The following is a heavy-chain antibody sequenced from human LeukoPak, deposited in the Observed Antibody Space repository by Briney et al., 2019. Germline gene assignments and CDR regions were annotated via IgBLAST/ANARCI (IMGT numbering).Heavy chain of an antibody. CDR2: INHSGST. CDR3: XXXXXXXXTFDYYYYGMDV. V-gene: IGHV4-34*01. J-gene: IGHJ6*02. Sequence: SETLSLTCAVYGGSFSGYYWSWIRQPPGKGLEWIGEINHSGSTNYNPSLKSRVTISVDTSKNQFSLKLSSVTAADTAVYYCXXXXXXXXTFDYYYYGMDVWGQGTTVTVSS. CDR1: GGSFSGYY.